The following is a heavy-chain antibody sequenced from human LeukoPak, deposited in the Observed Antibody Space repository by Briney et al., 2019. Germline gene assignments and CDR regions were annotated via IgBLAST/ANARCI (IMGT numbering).Heavy chain of an antibody. CDR3: GGDY. V-gene: IGHV3-23*01. CDR2: INTRGDNV. CDR1: GFSFSNYD. Sequence: PGGSLRLSCTASGFSFSNYDMTWVRQAPGAGLEWVSTINTRGDNVYYADSVKGRFTISRDNSKNMLYLQMNNLRVDDTATYYCGGDYWGQGTLVTVSS. J-gene: IGHJ4*02.